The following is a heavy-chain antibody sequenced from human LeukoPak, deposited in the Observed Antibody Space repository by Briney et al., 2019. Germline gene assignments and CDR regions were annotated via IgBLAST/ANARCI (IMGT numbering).Heavy chain of an antibody. J-gene: IGHJ3*02. CDR1: GGSFSGYY. V-gene: IGHV4-34*01. CDR2: INHSGST. D-gene: IGHD3-9*01. CDR3: ARRAWVLRYFDWLFPADLSAFDI. Sequence: SETLSLTCAVYGGSFSGYYWSWIRQPPGKGLEWIGEINHSGSTNYNPSLKSRATISVDTYKNQFSLKLSSVTAADTAVYYCARRAWVLRYFDWLFPADLSAFDIWGQGTMVTVSS.